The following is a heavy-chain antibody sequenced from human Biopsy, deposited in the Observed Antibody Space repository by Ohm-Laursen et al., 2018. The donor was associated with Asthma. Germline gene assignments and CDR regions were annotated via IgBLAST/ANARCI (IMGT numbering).Heavy chain of an antibody. V-gene: IGHV3-30*18. CDR2: ISYDGNHK. CDR3: AKRRGYSGHDNDY. Sequence: SLRLSCSASGFMFRSFGMHWVRQAPGKGLEWVAVISYDGNHKFYEDSVKGRFTISRDNSKNTLYLQMNSLRTENTAVYYCAKRRGYSGHDNDYWGQGTLVIVSS. J-gene: IGHJ4*02. CDR1: GFMFRSFG. D-gene: IGHD5-12*01.